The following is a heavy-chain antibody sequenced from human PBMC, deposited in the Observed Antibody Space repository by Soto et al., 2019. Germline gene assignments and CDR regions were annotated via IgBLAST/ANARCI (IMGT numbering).Heavy chain of an antibody. CDR3: ARHGYNYGGGYFDY. CDR1: GVTVSSNY. V-gene: IGHV3-66*04. Sequence: EVKLVESGGGLVQPGGSLRLSCAASGVTVSSNYMSWVRQAPGKGLEWVSVIYSGGSTYYADSVKGRFTISRDNSKNTLYLQMNSLRAEDTAVYYCARHGYNYGGGYFDYWDQGTLVTVSS. J-gene: IGHJ4*02. CDR2: IYSGGST. D-gene: IGHD5-18*01.